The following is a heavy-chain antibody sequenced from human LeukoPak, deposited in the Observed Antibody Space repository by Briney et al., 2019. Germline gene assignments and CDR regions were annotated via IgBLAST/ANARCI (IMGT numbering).Heavy chain of an antibody. V-gene: IGHV5-51*01. CDR3: ARPHHSGDSSGYYY. CDR1: GYSFTNYY. Sequence: KGGESLKISCKGSGYSFTNYYIAWVRQMPGKGLEWMGIIYPGDSDTRYSPSFQGQVTISADKSISTAYLQWSSLKASDTAMYYCARPHHSGDSSGYYYWGQGTLVTVSS. D-gene: IGHD3-22*01. J-gene: IGHJ4*02. CDR2: IYPGDSDT.